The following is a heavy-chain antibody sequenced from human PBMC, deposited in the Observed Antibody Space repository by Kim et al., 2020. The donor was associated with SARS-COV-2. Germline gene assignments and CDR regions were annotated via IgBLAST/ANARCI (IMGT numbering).Heavy chain of an antibody. CDR2: ISHSGDST. V-gene: IGHV3-23*01. CDR1: GFTFSNFA. Sequence: GGSLRLSCAASGFTFSNFAMSWVRQAPGKGLEWVSAISHSGDSTYYTDSVRGRFTISRDNSNNTLHLQMNSLRAEDTALYYCAKPNRGFLPMNSWGQGTLVTVSS. D-gene: IGHD2-8*01. J-gene: IGHJ4*02. CDR3: AKPNRGFLPMNS.